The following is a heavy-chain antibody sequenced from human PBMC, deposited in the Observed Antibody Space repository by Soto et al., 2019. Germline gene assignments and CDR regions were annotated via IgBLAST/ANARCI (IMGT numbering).Heavy chain of an antibody. CDR1: GFTFSSYG. CDR3: AKDYLEWASTVTGFDFDF. Sequence: QVQLVESGGGVVQPGRSLRLSCAASGFTFSSYGLHWVRQAPGKGLEWVAFVSSDGSEEYSADSVKGRFTISRDNSENTLYQQMNSLRAEDTAVYYCAKDYLEWASTVTGFDFDFWGQGTLVTVAS. D-gene: IGHD4-17*01. J-gene: IGHJ4*02. V-gene: IGHV3-30*18. CDR2: VSSDGSEE.